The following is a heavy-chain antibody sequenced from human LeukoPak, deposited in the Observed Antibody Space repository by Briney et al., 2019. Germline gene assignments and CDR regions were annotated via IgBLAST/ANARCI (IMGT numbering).Heavy chain of an antibody. D-gene: IGHD2-15*01. V-gene: IGHV3-33*01. CDR1: GFTFGTYA. Sequence: GGSLRLSCAASGFTFGTYAMHXVRXAPGXXLEWVAVMWSDGDNRYYADSVKGRFTISRDNSKNTLYLEMNSLRAEDTAVYYCVRDRCSGGSCRLFDYWGQGALVTVSS. CDR3: VRDRCSGGSCRLFDY. CDR2: MWSDGDNR. J-gene: IGHJ4*02.